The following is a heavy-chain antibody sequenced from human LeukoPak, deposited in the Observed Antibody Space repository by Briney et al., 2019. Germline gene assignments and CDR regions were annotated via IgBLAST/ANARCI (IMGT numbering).Heavy chain of an antibody. Sequence: PSETLSLTCAVYSGSFSTYYWNWIRQPPGKGLEWIGEINHSGSTNYNPSLKSRVTISVDTSKNQFSLKLSSVTAADTAVYYCARDHMLRGASPWGQGTQVTVSS. J-gene: IGHJ5*02. D-gene: IGHD3-10*01. CDR1: SGSFSTYY. V-gene: IGHV4-34*01. CDR3: ARDHMLRGASP. CDR2: INHSGST.